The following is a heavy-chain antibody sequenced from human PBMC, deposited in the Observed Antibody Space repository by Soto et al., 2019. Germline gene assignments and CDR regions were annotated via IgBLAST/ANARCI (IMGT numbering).Heavy chain of an antibody. CDR1: GFTFSSYT. Sequence: EVQLVESGGGLVKPGGSLRLSCAASGFTFSSYTMHWVRQAPGKGLEWVSSISTGSSYIYYADSLKGRFTISRDNAGNSLYLQMNSLRAEDTAVYYCAREMKQLVQEGFLQRWGQGTLVTVSS. D-gene: IGHD6-13*01. CDR3: AREMKQLVQEGFLQR. V-gene: IGHV3-21*01. J-gene: IGHJ1*01. CDR2: ISTGSSYI.